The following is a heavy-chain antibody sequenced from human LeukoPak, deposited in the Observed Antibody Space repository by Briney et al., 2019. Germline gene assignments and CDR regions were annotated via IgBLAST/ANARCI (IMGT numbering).Heavy chain of an antibody. D-gene: IGHD3-10*01. CDR3: ARHRWQGRPGFDY. V-gene: IGHV4-61*05. CDR1: GGSISSSSYY. Sequence: SETLSLTCTVSGGSISSSSYYWGWIRRPPGKGLEWIGYIYYSGSTNYNPSLKSRVTISVDTSKNQFSLELSSVTAADTAVYYCARHRWQGRPGFDYWGQGTLVTVSS. CDR2: IYYSGST. J-gene: IGHJ4*02.